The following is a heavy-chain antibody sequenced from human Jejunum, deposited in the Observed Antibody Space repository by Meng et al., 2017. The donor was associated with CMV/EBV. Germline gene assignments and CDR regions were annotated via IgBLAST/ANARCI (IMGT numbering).Heavy chain of an antibody. D-gene: IGHD5-12*01. CDR2: SSTSGGDI. CDR1: GFTFSTYA. J-gene: IGHJ4*02. V-gene: IGHV3-23*01. CDR3: AKNYADIVIPAIDY. Sequence: SGFTFSTYALNWVRQAPGKGLEWISGSSTSGGDIYYARAVEGRITISRGNSKDTLYIQMNSLRAEDTAVYYCAKNYADIVIPAIDYWGRGTLVTVSS.